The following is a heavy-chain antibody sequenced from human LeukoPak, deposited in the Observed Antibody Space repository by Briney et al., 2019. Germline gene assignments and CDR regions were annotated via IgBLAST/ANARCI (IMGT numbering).Heavy chain of an antibody. V-gene: IGHV3-30*02. CDR2: IRNDGNND. Sequence: PGGSLRLSCAASGFTFRTYGMHWVRQAPGKGLKWVAFIRNDGNNDYYSDSVKGRFTISRDSSKNTLYLQMNSLRDEDTAVYYCAKDRNSGSPYYFDKWGPGTLVTVSS. CDR1: GFTFRTYG. D-gene: IGHD1-26*01. J-gene: IGHJ4*02. CDR3: AKDRNSGSPYYFDK.